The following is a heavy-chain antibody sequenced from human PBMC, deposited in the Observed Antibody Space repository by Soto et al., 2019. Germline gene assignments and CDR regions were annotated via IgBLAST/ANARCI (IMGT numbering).Heavy chain of an antibody. CDR1: GFTFSSYA. CDR3: AKDLYSGYDGEWYFDY. J-gene: IGHJ4*02. CDR2: ISGSGGST. D-gene: IGHD5-12*01. Sequence: GGSLRLSCAASGFTFSSYAMSWVRQAPGKGLEWVSAISGSGGSTYYADSVKGRFTISRDNSKNTLYLQMNSLRAEDTAVYYWAKDLYSGYDGEWYFDYWGQGPLVTVSS. V-gene: IGHV3-23*01.